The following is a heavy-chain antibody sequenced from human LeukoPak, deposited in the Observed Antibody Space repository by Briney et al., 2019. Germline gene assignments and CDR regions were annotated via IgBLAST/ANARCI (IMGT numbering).Heavy chain of an antibody. Sequence: PGGSLRLSFAASGFTFSSYGMHWVRQAPGKGLEWVAFIRYDGSNKYYADSVKGRFTISRDNSKNTLYLQMNSLRAEDTAVYYCAKTLKGYGGNQWTGFDYWGQGTLVTVSS. CDR1: GFTFSSYG. V-gene: IGHV3-30*02. CDR3: AKTLKGYGGNQWTGFDY. J-gene: IGHJ4*02. D-gene: IGHD4-23*01. CDR2: IRYDGSNK.